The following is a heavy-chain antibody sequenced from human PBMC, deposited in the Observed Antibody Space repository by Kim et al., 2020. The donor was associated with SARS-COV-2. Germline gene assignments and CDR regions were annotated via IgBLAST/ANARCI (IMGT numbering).Heavy chain of an antibody. J-gene: IGHJ4*02. D-gene: IGHD2-21*01. Sequence: GYADSVKGRFTISRDNAKNSLYLQMKSLRAGDTALYYCAKCPINSYYFDYWGQGTLVTVSS. CDR3: AKCPINSYYFDY. V-gene: IGHV3-9*01.